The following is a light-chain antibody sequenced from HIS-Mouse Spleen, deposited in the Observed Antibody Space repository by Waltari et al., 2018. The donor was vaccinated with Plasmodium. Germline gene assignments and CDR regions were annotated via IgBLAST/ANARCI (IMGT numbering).Light chain of an antibody. Sequence: EIVLTQSPATLSLSPGERATLSCRASQSVSSYLAWYQQKPGQAPRLLIYDASNRATGIPARFSGSGSGTDFTLTISSLEPEDCAVYYCQQRSNWPLTFGGGIKVEIK. J-gene: IGKJ4*01. V-gene: IGKV3-11*01. CDR1: QSVSSY. CDR3: QQRSNWPLT. CDR2: DAS.